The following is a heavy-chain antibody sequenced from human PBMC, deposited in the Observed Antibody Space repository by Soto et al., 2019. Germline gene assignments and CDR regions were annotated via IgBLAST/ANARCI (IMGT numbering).Heavy chain of an antibody. J-gene: IGHJ4*02. CDR1: GGSISSGNYY. D-gene: IGHD4-17*01. CDR2: ISYSGTT. Sequence: PSETLSLTCTVSGGSISSGNYYWSWIRQPPGKSQEWIGFISYSGTTHYSKSLRSQVSISVDTSKNQYSMDLSSVTAADTAVYYCATMGTPVTGLYYFDYWGQGTLVTVS. CDR3: ATMGTPVTGLYYFDY. V-gene: IGHV4-30-4*01.